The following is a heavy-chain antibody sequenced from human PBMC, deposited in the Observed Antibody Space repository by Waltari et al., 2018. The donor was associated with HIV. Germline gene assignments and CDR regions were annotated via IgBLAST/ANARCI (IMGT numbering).Heavy chain of an antibody. Sequence: EVQLVESGGGLIQPGGPLRLSCAASEFTIMSNYLNWVRQAPGKGREWCSIIYSGGSTYYAYSVKGRFTISRDNSKNTLYLQMKRLRAEDTAVYYCARVAPDGVGATGPFENWGQGTLVTVSS. CDR1: EFTIMSNY. J-gene: IGHJ4*02. V-gene: IGHV3-53*01. CDR3: ARVAPDGVGATGPFEN. D-gene: IGHD1-26*01. CDR2: IYSGGST.